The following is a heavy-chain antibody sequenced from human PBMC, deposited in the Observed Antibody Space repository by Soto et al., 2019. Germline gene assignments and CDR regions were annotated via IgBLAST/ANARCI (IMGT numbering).Heavy chain of an antibody. Sequence: GSLRLSCAASGFTFSSYGMHWVRQAPGKGLEWVAVISYDGSNKYYADSVRGRFTISRDNSKNTLYLQMNSLRAEDTAVYYCAKGNGYQEVYYYGMDVWGQGTTVTVSS. J-gene: IGHJ6*02. D-gene: IGHD5-12*01. CDR3: AKGNGYQEVYYYGMDV. CDR1: GFTFSSYG. V-gene: IGHV3-30*18. CDR2: ISYDGSNK.